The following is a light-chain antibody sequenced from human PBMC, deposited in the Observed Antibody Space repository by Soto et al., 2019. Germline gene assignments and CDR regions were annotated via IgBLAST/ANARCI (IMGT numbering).Light chain of an antibody. V-gene: IGLV1-47*02. Sequence: QSLLTQPPSASGTPGQRVTISCSGRSSNIGSNYVYWYQQLPGTAPKLLIYYNNQRPSGVPDRFSGSKSGTSASLAISGLRSEDEADYYCATWDDSLSGYVFGTGTKVTVL. CDR2: YNN. J-gene: IGLJ1*01. CDR3: ATWDDSLSGYV. CDR1: SSNIGSNY.